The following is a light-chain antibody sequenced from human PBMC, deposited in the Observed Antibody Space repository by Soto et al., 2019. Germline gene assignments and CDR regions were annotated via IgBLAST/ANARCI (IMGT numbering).Light chain of an antibody. J-gene: IGLJ2*01. V-gene: IGLV3-21*02. CDR2: EET. Sequence: SYELTQPPSVSVAPGQTARITCGGNNIGIKSVHWYQLKPGQAPVLVVYEETERPSGIPERLSGSNSGNTATLTISRVEAGDEADYYCQVWDGSSDPVVFGGGTKLTVL. CDR1: NIGIKS. CDR3: QVWDGSSDPVV.